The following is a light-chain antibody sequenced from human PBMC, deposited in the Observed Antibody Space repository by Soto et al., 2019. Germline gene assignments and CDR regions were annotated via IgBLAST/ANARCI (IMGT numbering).Light chain of an antibody. CDR2: DVS. Sequence: QSALTQPASVSGSPGQSITISCTGTSSDVGGYNYVSWYQQHPGKAPELMIYDVSNRPSGVSNRFSGSKSGNTASLTISGLQAEDEAHYYCSSYTSSSTPDWVFGGGTKLTVL. J-gene: IGLJ3*02. CDR3: SSYTSSSTPDWV. CDR1: SSDVGGYNY. V-gene: IGLV2-14*01.